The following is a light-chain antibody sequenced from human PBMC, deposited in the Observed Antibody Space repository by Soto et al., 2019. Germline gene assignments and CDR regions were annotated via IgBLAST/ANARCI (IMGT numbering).Light chain of an antibody. V-gene: IGLV1-44*01. J-gene: IGLJ7*01. CDR1: RANIGSNA. Sequence: QSVLTQPPSASGTPGQRVTISCSGSRANIGSNAVNWYQQLPGTAPKLLIYTNDQRPSGVPDRFSGSKSGTSASLAIGGLQSEDEADYYCATWDDSLNAAVFGGGTQLTVL. CDR2: TND. CDR3: ATWDDSLNAAV.